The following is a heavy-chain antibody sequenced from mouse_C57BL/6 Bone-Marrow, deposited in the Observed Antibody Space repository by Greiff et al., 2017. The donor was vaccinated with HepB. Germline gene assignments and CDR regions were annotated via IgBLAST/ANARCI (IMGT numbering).Heavy chain of an antibody. CDR1: EYEFPSHD. D-gene: IGHD3-2*02. Sequence: EVKVVESGGGLVQPGESLKLSCESNEYEFPSHDMSWVRKTPEKRLELVAAINSDGGSTYYPDTMESRFIISRDNTKKTLYLQMSSLRSEDTALYYCARHGGTAQSSWFAYWGQGTLVTVSA. CDR2: INSDGGST. CDR3: ARHGGTAQSSWFAY. J-gene: IGHJ3*01. V-gene: IGHV5-2*01.